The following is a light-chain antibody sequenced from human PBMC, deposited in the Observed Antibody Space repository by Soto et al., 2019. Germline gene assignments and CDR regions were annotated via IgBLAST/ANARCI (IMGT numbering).Light chain of an antibody. CDR3: QQYNSYLRT. CDR2: MAS. Sequence: DIQMPQCPSSRSACLRDRVTITCRATQSVSTWLGWYQQKPGRAPERLISMASTLESGVPSRFSGRGSGTEFTLTITSLQPEDFATYYCQQYNSYLRTFGQGTKVDIK. CDR1: QSVSTW. V-gene: IGKV1-5*03. J-gene: IGKJ1*01.